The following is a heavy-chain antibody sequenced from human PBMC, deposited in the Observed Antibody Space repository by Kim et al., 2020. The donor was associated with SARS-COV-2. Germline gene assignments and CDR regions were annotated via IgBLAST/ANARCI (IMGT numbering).Heavy chain of an antibody. CDR1: GFNFDDFS. CDR2: ISWDGGST. CDR3: TRSGWLYDYGMDV. J-gene: IGHJ6*02. Sequence: GGSLRLSCAASGFNFDDFSMHWVRQAPGKGLEWVSLISWDGGSTYYADSVMCRFTISRDNSKNSLYLHMNSLRSEDTALYYCTRSGWLYDYGMDVWGQGTTLSVSS. V-gene: IGHV3-43*01. D-gene: IGHD6-19*01.